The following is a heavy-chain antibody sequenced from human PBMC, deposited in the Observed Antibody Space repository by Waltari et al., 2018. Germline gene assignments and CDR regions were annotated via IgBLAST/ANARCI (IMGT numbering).Heavy chain of an antibody. V-gene: IGHV3-66*02. D-gene: IGHD5-18*01. CDR1: GFSVRTTH. J-gene: IGHJ4*02. CDR3: ATARDEQTAMVYFDK. Sequence: EVILVESGGGLVHPGGSLRLSCAASGFSVRTTHMSWVRQAPGGGLGWVSIMYPAGSSYNADSVEGRFTMSRDISKNMVHLQMNRLRLEDSATYYCATARDEQTAMVYFDKWGQGTLVSVSS. CDR2: MYPAGSS.